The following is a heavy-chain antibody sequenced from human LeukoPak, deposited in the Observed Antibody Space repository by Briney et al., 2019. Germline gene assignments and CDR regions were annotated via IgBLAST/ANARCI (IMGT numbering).Heavy chain of an antibody. J-gene: IGHJ4*02. CDR3: ARANTGVYCSGGSCFLDY. D-gene: IGHD2-15*01. V-gene: IGHV3-11*04. CDR2: ISSSGSTI. Sequence: GGSLRLSCAASGFTFSNAWMSWVRQAPGKGLEWVSYISSSGSTIYYADSVKGRFTISRDNAKNSLYLQMNSLRAEDTAVYYCARANTGVYCSGGSCFLDYWGQGTLVTVSS. CDR1: GFTFSNAW.